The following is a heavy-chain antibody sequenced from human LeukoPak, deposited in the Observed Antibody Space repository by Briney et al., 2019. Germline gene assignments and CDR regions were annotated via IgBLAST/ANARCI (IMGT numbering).Heavy chain of an antibody. D-gene: IGHD3-10*01. V-gene: IGHV4-34*01. CDR3: ARWGSGSYYWDY. CDR2: INHSGST. J-gene: IGHJ4*02. CDR1: GEYFSTYY. Sequence: SETLSLTCAVYGEYFSTYYYSWIRQPPGKGLEWIGEINHSGSTNYNPSLKSRLTISVDMSKNQFSLKLSSVTAADTAVYYCARWGSGSYYWDYWGQGTLVTVSS.